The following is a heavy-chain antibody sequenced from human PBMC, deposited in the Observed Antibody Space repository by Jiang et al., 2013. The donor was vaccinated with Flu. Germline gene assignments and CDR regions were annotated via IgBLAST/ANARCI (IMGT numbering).Heavy chain of an antibody. CDR2: IPYSGST. Sequence: GPGLVKPSETLSLTCTVSGGSISRGNYYWGWIRQPPGKGLEWIGSIPYSGSTEYNPSLGRRVTISLDTSKNQFSLKVKSVTAADTAVYYCARLWFGEFFPRDTLWGQGTPVTVSS. D-gene: IGHD3-10*01. CDR3: ARLWFGEFFPRDTL. V-gene: IGHV4-39*01. CDR1: GGSISRGNYY. J-gene: IGHJ6*02.